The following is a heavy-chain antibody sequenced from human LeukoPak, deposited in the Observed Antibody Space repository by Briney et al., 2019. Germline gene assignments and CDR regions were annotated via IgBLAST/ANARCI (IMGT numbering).Heavy chain of an antibody. V-gene: IGHV3-30*03. J-gene: IGHJ6*02. CDR1: GFTFSNYG. CDR2: VAHDGTVK. D-gene: IGHD6-19*01. Sequence: PGGSLRLSCVGSGFTFSNYGMHWVRQAPDKGLEWVAVVAHDGTVKYYADPVKGRFTISRDNSKNTLYLQMNSLRAEDTAVYYCARRYYSSGWYGTVGDYYYYGMDVWGQGTTVTVSS. CDR3: ARRYYSSGWYGTVGDYYYYGMDV.